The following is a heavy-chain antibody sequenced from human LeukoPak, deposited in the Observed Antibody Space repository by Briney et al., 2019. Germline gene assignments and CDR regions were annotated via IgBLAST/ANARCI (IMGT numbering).Heavy chain of an antibody. CDR2: IKKDGIEK. D-gene: IGHD1-14*01. J-gene: IGHJ6*04. Sequence: GGSLILSCAASGLTFSMYWMSWVRQAPGKVLEWVANIKKDGIEKNYVDSVKGRVTISRGNAKNSLYLQMNSLRAEDTAVYYCAREAPESYGMDVWGKGTTVTVSS. V-gene: IGHV3-7*03. CDR3: AREAPESYGMDV. CDR1: GLTFSMYW.